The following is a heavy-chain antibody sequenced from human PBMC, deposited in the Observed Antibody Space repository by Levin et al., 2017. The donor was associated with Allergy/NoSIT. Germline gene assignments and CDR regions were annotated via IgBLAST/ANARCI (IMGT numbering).Heavy chain of an antibody. D-gene: IGHD2-2*01. J-gene: IGHJ6*01. CDR3: ARHCAGTSCYCYYYYGLEV. V-gene: IGHV4-39*01. Sequence: PSETLSLTCTFSGGSISTSTFYWAWIRQPPGKGLEWIGSVFYNGSTWYNPSLKSRITISVDTSKNQFSLKLNSVTAAATAVYFCARHCAGTSCYCYYYYGLEVWGQGTTVTVSS. CDR1: GGSISTSTFY. CDR2: VFYNGST.